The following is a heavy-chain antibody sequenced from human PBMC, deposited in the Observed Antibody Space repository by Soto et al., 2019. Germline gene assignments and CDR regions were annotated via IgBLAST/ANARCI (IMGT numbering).Heavy chain of an antibody. D-gene: IGHD3-10*01. CDR2: IDNNGGT. Sequence: QVQLQESGPGLVKPSETLSLTCTVSGDSVSSYKWCWIRQTPGKGLEWIGYIDNNGGTSYNPSLRSGVTMSVDTSTKQFSLRLNSVTAAETAVYYGVRQGFGALHGLVDVWGQGPTVTVSS. CDR3: VRQGFGALHGLVDV. V-gene: IGHV4-59*08. J-gene: IGHJ6*02. CDR1: GDSVSSYK.